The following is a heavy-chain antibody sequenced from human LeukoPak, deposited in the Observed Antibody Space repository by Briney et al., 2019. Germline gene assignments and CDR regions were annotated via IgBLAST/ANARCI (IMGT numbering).Heavy chain of an antibody. J-gene: IGHJ4*02. Sequence: GGPLRLSCAPSGFIFTNYWMSWVRQAPEKGREWVATIKEDGSDKHYVDSARGRFTISRDNAKNSLYLQMNALRADDTAVYYCATWGSIFGVTFFDFWGQGTLVTVSS. CDR1: GFIFTNYW. D-gene: IGHD3-3*01. V-gene: IGHV3-7*01. CDR3: ATWGSIFGVTFFDF. CDR2: IKEDGSDK.